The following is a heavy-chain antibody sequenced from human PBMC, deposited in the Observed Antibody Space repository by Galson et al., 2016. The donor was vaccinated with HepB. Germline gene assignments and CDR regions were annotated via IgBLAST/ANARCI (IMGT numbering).Heavy chain of an antibody. D-gene: IGHD6-19*01. J-gene: IGHJ4*02. CDR1: GYTFQNYA. Sequence: SLRLSCAASGYTFQNYAMHWVRQAPGKGLEWISLITWDGDTAYYANSVKVRFTISRDNSKNSLYLQMSSLRAEDTALYYCAKDIYTGGWSKGDGFHYWGQGTLVTVSS. V-gene: IGHV3-43D*03. CDR3: AKDIYTGGWSKGDGFHY. CDR2: ITWDGDTA.